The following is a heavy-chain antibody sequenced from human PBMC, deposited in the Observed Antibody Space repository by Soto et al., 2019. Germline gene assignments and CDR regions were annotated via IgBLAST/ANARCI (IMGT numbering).Heavy chain of an antibody. D-gene: IGHD5-18*01. J-gene: IGHJ3*02. Sequence: GASVKVSCKASGGTFSSYAISWVRQAPGQGLEWMGGIIPIFGTANYAQKFQGRVTITADESTSIAYMELSSLRSEDTAVYYCARAWIQLWRDAFDIWGQGTMVTVSS. CDR3: ARAWIQLWRDAFDI. CDR2: IIPIFGTA. V-gene: IGHV1-69*13. CDR1: GGTFSSYA.